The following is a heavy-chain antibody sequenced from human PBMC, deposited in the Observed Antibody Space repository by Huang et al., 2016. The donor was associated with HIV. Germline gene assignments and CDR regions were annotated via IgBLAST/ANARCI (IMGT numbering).Heavy chain of an antibody. J-gene: IGHJ4*02. V-gene: IGHV4-39*01. Sequence: QLQLQESGPGQVKPSETLSLTCTVSGDFISSTNYYWGWIRQSPGKGLEWVGSVYQSGSTNYNPSLKIRVTLSVATSRNQFSLRLNSVTAADTAVYYCASQHIGAAATWFWGRGTQVAVSS. D-gene: IGHD6-13*01. CDR2: VYQSGST. CDR1: GDFISSTNYY. CDR3: ASQHIGAAATWF.